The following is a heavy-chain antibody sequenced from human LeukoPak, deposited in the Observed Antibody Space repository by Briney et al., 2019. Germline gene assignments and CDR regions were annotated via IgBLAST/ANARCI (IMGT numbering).Heavy chain of an antibody. V-gene: IGHV4-31*03. J-gene: IGHJ4*02. CDR3: ARESYDFWSGYSAQFDH. CDR1: GGSISSGGYY. Sequence: SETLSLTCTVSGGSISSGGYYWSWIRQHPGKGLEWIGYIYYSGSTYYNPSLKSRVTISVDTSKNQFSLKLSSVTAADTAVYYCARESYDFWSGYSAQFDHWGQGTLVTVSS. D-gene: IGHD3-3*01. CDR2: IYYSGST.